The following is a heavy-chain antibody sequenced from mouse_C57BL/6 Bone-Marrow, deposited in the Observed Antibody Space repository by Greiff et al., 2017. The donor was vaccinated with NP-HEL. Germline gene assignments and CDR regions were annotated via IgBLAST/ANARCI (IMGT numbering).Heavy chain of an antibody. D-gene: IGHD1-1*01. CDR2: IDPENGDT. CDR1: GFNIKDDY. Sequence: VHVKQSGAELVRPGASVKLSCTASGFNIKDDYMHWVKQRPEQGLEWIGWIDPENGDTEYASKFQGQATITADTSSNTAYLQLSSLTSEDTAVYYCFHYYGSSYFAYWGQGTLVTVSA. CDR3: FHYYGSSYFAY. V-gene: IGHV14-4*01. J-gene: IGHJ3*01.